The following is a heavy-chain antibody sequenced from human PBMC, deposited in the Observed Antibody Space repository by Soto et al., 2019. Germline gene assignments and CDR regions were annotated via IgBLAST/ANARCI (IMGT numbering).Heavy chain of an antibody. Sequence: EVQLVESGGGLVQPGGSLRLSCAASGFTFSTYWMNWVRQAPGKGLEWVANIKQDGSEKNYVDYGKGRFTISSDNAKKSLYLQMNSLRAEDTAVYYCARDRDMDDYWGQGTLVTVSS. CDR2: IKQDGSEK. J-gene: IGHJ4*02. D-gene: IGHD2-15*01. CDR1: GFTFSTYW. CDR3: ARDRDMDDY. V-gene: IGHV3-7*05.